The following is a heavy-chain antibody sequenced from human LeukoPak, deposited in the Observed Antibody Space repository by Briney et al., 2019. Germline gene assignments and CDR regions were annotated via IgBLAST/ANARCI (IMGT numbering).Heavy chain of an antibody. CDR2: IDPSDSYS. Sequence: GESLKISCKASGYSFRHYWISWVRQMPGKGLEWMGRIDPSDSYSNYSPSFQGHVTISADKSLSTAYLQWGTLRASDTAMYYCARTAGGWFDYWGQGTLVTVSS. CDR1: GYSFRHYW. J-gene: IGHJ5*01. CDR3: ARTAGGWFDY. V-gene: IGHV5-10-1*01. D-gene: IGHD4-23*01.